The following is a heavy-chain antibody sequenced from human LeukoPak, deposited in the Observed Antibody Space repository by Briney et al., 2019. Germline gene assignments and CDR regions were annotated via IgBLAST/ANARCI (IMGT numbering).Heavy chain of an antibody. CDR2: IYYSGST. J-gene: IGHJ4*02. V-gene: IGHV4-61*08. D-gene: IGHD5-18*01. CDR3: ARYVDTAMGTPCPFDY. Sequence: SETLSLTCTVSGGSISSGDYYWSWIRQPPGKGLEWIGYIYYSGSTNYNPSLKSRVTISVDTSKNQFSLKLSSVTAADTAVYYCARYVDTAMGTPCPFDYWGQGTLVTVSS. CDR1: GGSISSGDYY.